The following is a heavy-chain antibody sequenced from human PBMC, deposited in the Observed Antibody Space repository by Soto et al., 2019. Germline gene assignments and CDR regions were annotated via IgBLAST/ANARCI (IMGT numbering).Heavy chain of an antibody. CDR1: GFTFSSYA. V-gene: IGHV3-23*01. CDR3: ARRGSGSYYDY. CDR2: ISGSGGST. J-gene: IGHJ4*02. D-gene: IGHD1-26*01. Sequence: EVQLLESGGGLVQPGGSLRLSCAASGFTFSSYAMRWVRQAPVKGLEWVSAISGSGGSTYYADSVKGRFTISRDNSKNSLHLQRNSLRAEDTAVYYCARRGSGSYYDYWGQGTLVTVSS.